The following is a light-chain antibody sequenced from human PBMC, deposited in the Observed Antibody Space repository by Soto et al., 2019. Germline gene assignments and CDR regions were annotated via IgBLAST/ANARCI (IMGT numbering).Light chain of an antibody. Sequence: DIQMTQSPSSLSASVGDRVTITCRASQAINIYLGWYQQKPGKVPKLLIYDASTLESGVPSRFSGSGSGTDFTLTISSLQPEDVATYYCQKYNSAPWTFGQGTKVDIK. CDR2: DAS. J-gene: IGKJ1*01. V-gene: IGKV1-27*01. CDR3: QKYNSAPWT. CDR1: QAINIY.